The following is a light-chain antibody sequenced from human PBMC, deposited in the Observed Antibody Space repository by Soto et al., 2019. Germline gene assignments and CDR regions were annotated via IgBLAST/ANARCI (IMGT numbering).Light chain of an antibody. J-gene: IGLJ3*02. V-gene: IGLV2-14*03. CDR1: SGDVGDYDY. CDR2: DVT. Sequence: QSVLTQPASVSGSPGSWITISCTGTSGDVGDYDYVSWYQQYPGKVPKLMLYDVTNRPSGISNRFSGSKSGNTASLTISGLQAEDEAHYYCSSYSSSSTHVVFGGGTQLTVL. CDR3: SSYSSSSTHVV.